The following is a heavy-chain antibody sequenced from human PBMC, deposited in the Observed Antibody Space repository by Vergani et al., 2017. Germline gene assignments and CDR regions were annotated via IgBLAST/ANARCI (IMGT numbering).Heavy chain of an antibody. CDR2: MFHTGEA. D-gene: IGHD3-10*01. J-gene: IGHJ5*01. CDR1: GYSISRGFY. CDR3: GVIMVRSPRPDNWFDS. Sequence: QIQLQESGPGLVKPSETLSLTCSVSGYSISRGFYWAWIRQTPEEGLEWIGGMFHTGEASNSPSLQSRVAFSMDTSKNQFFLQLTSVPAADTAVYFCGVIMVRSPRPDNWFDSWGRGTLVTVSS. V-gene: IGHV4-38-2*02.